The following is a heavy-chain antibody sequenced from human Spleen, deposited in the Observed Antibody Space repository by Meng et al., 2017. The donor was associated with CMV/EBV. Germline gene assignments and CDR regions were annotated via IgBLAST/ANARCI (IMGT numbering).Heavy chain of an antibody. CDR3: ARDHRRGDLRHWFFDL. D-gene: IGHD2-21*02. CDR2: INYSGIT. V-gene: IGHV4-30-4*08. Sequence: GSISSGDYYGRWIRQTPGQGLEWIGYINYSGITYYNPSLKSRVAISVDTSKKQFSLNLSSVTAADTAMYFCARDHRRGDLRHWFFDLWGRGTLVTVSS. CDR1: GSISSGDYY. J-gene: IGHJ2*01.